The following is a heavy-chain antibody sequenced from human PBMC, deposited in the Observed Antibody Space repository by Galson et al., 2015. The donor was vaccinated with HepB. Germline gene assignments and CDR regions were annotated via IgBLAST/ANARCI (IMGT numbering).Heavy chain of an antibody. CDR3: ARVGGATLFEFDY. Sequence: SLRLSCAASGFTVSSNYMSWVRQAPGKGLERVSVIYSGGSGGSTYYADSVKGRFTISRDNSKNTLYLQMNSLRAEDTAVYYCARVGGATLFEFDYWGQGTLVTVSS. CDR1: GFTVSSNY. D-gene: IGHD1-26*01. CDR2: IYSGGSGGST. J-gene: IGHJ4*02. V-gene: IGHV3-66*02.